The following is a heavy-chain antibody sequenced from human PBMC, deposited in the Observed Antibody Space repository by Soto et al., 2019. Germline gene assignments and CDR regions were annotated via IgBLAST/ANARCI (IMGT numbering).Heavy chain of an antibody. D-gene: IGHD1-7*01. CDR1: GDSISSYY. CDR2: IYYSGST. Sequence: PSETLSLTCTVSGDSISSYYWSWIRQPPGKGLEWIGYIYYSGSTNYNPSLKSRVIISVDTSKHQFSLKLSSVTAADTAVYYCARARYILYYGDDYYGVDVCFQGTTVTVSS. CDR3: ARARYILYYGDDYYGVDV. J-gene: IGHJ6*02. V-gene: IGHV4-59*01.